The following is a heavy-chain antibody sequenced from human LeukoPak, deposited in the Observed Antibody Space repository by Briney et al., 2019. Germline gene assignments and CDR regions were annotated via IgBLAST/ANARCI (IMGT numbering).Heavy chain of an antibody. J-gene: IGHJ4*02. CDR1: DGSISSYY. Sequence: SETLSLTCTVSDGSISSYYWSWIRQPPGKGLEWIGNIYYSGSTNYNPSLKSRVTTSVDTSKNQFSLRLSSVTAADTAVYYCAKATQWLAFDHWGQGTLVTVSS. CDR2: IYYSGST. D-gene: IGHD6-19*01. V-gene: IGHV4-59*01. CDR3: AKATQWLAFDH.